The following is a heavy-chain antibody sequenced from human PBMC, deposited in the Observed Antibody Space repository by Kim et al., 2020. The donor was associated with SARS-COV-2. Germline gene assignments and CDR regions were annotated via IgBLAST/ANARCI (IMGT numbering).Heavy chain of an antibody. CDR1: GFTFSSYA. Sequence: GGSLRLSCAASGFTFSSYAMSWVRQAPGKGLEWVSAISGSGGSTYYADSVKGRFTISRDNSKNTLYLQMNSLRAEDTAVYYCAKVVRTPFWDYYYYGMDVWGQGTTVTVSS. CDR3: AKVVRTPFWDYYYYGMDV. J-gene: IGHJ6*02. V-gene: IGHV3-23*01. D-gene: IGHD3-10*01. CDR2: ISGSGGST.